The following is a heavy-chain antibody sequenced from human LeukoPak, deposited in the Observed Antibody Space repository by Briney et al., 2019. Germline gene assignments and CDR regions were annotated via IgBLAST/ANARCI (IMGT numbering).Heavy chain of an antibody. CDR2: IIPIFGTA. Sequence: ASVKVSCKASGGTFSSYAISWVRQAPGQGLEWMGRIIPIFGTANYAQKLQGRVTTTTDESTSTAYMELSSLRSEDTAVYYCARVGYSGAFDIWGQGTMVTVSS. D-gene: IGHD6-13*01. V-gene: IGHV1-69*05. CDR3: ARVGYSGAFDI. CDR1: GGTFSSYA. J-gene: IGHJ3*02.